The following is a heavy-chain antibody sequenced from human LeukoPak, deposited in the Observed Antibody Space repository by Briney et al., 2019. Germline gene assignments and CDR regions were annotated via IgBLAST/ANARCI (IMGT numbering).Heavy chain of an antibody. CDR2: ISGSGTTI. CDR3: AKDSGGTYFYYYYYMDV. CDR1: GFTFNRYS. D-gene: IGHD1-26*01. V-gene: IGHV3-23*01. J-gene: IGHJ6*03. Sequence: GGSLRLSCAASGFTFNRYSMSWVRQPPGKGLEWVSAISGSGTTIYYADSVKGWFTISRDNSKNTLYLQINSLRAEDTAVYYCAKDSGGTYFYYYYYMDVWGKGTTVTVSS.